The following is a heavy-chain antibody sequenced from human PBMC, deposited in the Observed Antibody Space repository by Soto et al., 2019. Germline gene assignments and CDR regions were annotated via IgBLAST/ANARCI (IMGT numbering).Heavy chain of an antibody. CDR3: ARENSYFDY. Sequence: QLLQSGAEVKKPCASVKVTCNASGYTFRNFGISWVRQAPGQGLEWMGWISAYNSNANYAQKFEGRLTMTAGTSTSTAYMELRSLSSDDTAVYYCARENSYFDYWGQGTLVTVSS. CDR2: ISAYNSNA. CDR1: GYTFRNFG. J-gene: IGHJ4*02. V-gene: IGHV1-18*01.